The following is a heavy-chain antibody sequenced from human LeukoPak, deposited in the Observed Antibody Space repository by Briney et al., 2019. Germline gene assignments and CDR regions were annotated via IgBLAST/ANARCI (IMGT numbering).Heavy chain of an antibody. CDR1: GYTFTKEA. V-gene: IGHV1-2*02. J-gene: IGHJ4*02. Sequence: ASVKVSCKAFGYTFTKEAISWVRQAPGQGLEWMGWINPNSGGTNYAQKFQGRVTMTRDTSISTAYMELSRLRSDDTAVYYCARGRGAGSVTLGYWGQGTLVTVSS. D-gene: IGHD6-19*01. CDR2: INPNSGGT. CDR3: ARGRGAGSVTLGY.